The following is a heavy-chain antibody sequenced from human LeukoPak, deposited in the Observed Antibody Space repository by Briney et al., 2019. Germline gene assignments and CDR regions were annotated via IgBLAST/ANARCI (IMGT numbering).Heavy chain of an antibody. CDR2: ISSSSSYI. V-gene: IGHV3-21*01. J-gene: IGHJ5*02. CDR3: ASIIAAAGVGPWFDP. D-gene: IGHD6-13*01. Sequence: GGSLRLSCAASGFTFSSYSMNWVRQAPGKGLEWVSSISSSSSYIYYADSVKGRFTISRDNAKNSLYLQMNSPRAEDTAVYYCASIIAAAGVGPWFDPWGQGTLVTVSS. CDR1: GFTFSSYS.